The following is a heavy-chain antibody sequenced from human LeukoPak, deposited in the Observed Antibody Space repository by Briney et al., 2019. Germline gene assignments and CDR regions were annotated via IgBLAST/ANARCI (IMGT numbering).Heavy chain of an antibody. Sequence: KSSETLSLTCTVSGGSISSYYWSWIRQPPGKGLEWIGYIYYSGSTNYNPSLKSRVTISVDTSKTQFSLKLTSVTAADTAVYYCARERIWEAFDIWGQGTMVTVSS. CDR2: IYYSGST. CDR3: ARERIWEAFDI. CDR1: GGSISSYY. V-gene: IGHV4-59*01. D-gene: IGHD2-15*01. J-gene: IGHJ3*02.